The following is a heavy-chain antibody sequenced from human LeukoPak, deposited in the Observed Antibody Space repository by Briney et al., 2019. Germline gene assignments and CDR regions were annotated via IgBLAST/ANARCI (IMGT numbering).Heavy chain of an antibody. CDR1: GFTFSNYE. D-gene: IGHD3-10*01. J-gene: IGHJ4*02. CDR2: VSSSGFIT. Sequence: GGSLRLSCAASGFTFSNYEMNWVRQAPGKGLEWVAYVSSSGFITYYADSVKGRFTISRDNANSSLYLQMNTLRADDTAIYYCARDRGSYYNFDQWGQGTLVTVSS. CDR3: ARDRGSYYNFDQ. V-gene: IGHV3-48*03.